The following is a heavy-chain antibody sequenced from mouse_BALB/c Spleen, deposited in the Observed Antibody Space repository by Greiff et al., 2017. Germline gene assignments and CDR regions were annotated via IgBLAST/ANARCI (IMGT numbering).Heavy chain of an antibody. CDR3: AKHDPIPRSDEAY. CDR1: GFSLTDYG. D-gene: IGHD1-1*01. CDR2: IWGGGST. V-gene: IGHV2-6-5*01. J-gene: IGHJ3*01. Sequence: AQLVESGPGLVAPSQSLSITCTVSGFSLTDYGVSWIRQPPGKGLEWLGVIWGGGSTYYNSALKSRLSISKDNSKSQVFLKMNSLQTDDTAMYYCAKHDPIPRSDEAYWGQGTLVTVSA.